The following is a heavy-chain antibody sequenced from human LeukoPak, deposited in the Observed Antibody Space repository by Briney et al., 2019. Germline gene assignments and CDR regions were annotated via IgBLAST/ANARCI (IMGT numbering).Heavy chain of an antibody. D-gene: IGHD6-19*01. CDR1: GYSFTNYW. V-gene: IGHV5-51*01. Sequence: PGESLKISCKGSGYSFTNYWIGWVRQMPGKGLEWMGIIYPDESNIRYSPSFQGQVTISVDKSISTAYLQWSSLKASDTAIYYCARHEGGGWYIDYWGQGTLVTVSS. J-gene: IGHJ4*02. CDR2: IYPDESNI. CDR3: ARHEGGGWYIDY.